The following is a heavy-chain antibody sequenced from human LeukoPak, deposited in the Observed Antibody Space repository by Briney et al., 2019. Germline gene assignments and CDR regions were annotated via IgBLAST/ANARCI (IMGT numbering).Heavy chain of an antibody. D-gene: IGHD5-24*01. V-gene: IGHV3-53*01. CDR1: GFTFSSYA. CDR2: IYSGGST. Sequence: GGSLRLSCAASGFTFSSYAMSWVRQAPGKGLEWVSVIYSGGSTYYADSVKGRFTISRDNSKNTLYLQMNSLRAEDTAVYYCARDTGMATTMGDAFDIWGQGTMVTVSS. CDR3: ARDTGMATTMGDAFDI. J-gene: IGHJ3*02.